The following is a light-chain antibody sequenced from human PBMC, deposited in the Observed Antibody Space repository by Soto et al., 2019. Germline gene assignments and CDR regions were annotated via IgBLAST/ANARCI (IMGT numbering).Light chain of an antibody. V-gene: IGLV2-14*03. J-gene: IGLJ2*01. Sequence: QSALTQPASVSGSPGQSITIPSPGPNSTIGGYNFVSWYQQHPGKAPKLMFYDVTNRPSGVSNRFSGSKSGKTASLTISGLQAEDEAVYYCSSYTSTNTVVFGGGTKLTVL. CDR2: DVT. CDR3: SSYTSTNTVV. CDR1: NSTIGGYNF.